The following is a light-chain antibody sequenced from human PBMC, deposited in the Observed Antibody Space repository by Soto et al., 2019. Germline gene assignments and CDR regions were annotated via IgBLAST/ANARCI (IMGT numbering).Light chain of an antibody. Sequence: DIQMTQSPSSLSASVGDEVTITCRASQTIMTYLNWYQLKPGKPPRLLLYAASSLETGVPARFSGSGSGTDFTLTISSLQPEDFATYYCQQYYSAPYTFGQGTKVEIK. CDR1: QTIMTY. J-gene: IGKJ1*01. V-gene: IGKV1-39*01. CDR2: AAS. CDR3: QQYYSAPYT.